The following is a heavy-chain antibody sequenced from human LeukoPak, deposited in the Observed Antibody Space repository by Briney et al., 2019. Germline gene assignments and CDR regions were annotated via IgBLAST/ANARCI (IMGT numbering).Heavy chain of an antibody. V-gene: IGHV3-23*01. J-gene: IGHJ4*02. CDR3: AKDWAIAAAGGGLDY. Sequence: GGSLRLSCAASGFTFSSYAMSWVHQAPGKGLEWVSAISGSGGSTYYADSVKGRFTISRDNSKNTLYLQMNSLRAEDTAVYYCAKDWAIAAAGGGLDYWGQGTLVTVSS. CDR2: ISGSGGST. CDR1: GFTFSSYA. D-gene: IGHD6-13*01.